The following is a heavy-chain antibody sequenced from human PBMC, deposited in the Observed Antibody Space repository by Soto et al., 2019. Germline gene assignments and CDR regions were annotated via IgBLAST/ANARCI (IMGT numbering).Heavy chain of an antibody. CDR2: IKQDGSEK. CDR1: GFTFSSYW. D-gene: IGHD4-17*01. V-gene: IGHV3-7*05. J-gene: IGHJ6*02. CDR3: ARDTPDYVGGWRLDYYYYGMDV. Sequence: GGSLRLSCAASGFTFSSYWMSWVRQAPGKGLEWVANIKQDGSEKYYVDSVKGRFTISRDNAKNSLYLQMNSLRAEDTAVYYCARDTPDYVGGWRLDYYYYGMDVWGQGTTVTVSS.